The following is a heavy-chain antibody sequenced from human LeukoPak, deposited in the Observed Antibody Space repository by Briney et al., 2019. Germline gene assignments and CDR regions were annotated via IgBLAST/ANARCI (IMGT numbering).Heavy chain of an antibody. Sequence: SETLSLTCTVSGGSISSYYWSWIRQPAGKGLEWIGRIDTSGNTNYKPSLKSRVTMSVDTSKNQFSLKLSSVTAADTAVYYCARESNYHGSGTGWFAPWGQGTQVTVSS. CDR2: IDTSGNT. CDR3: ARESNYHGSGTGWFAP. CDR1: GGSISSYY. J-gene: IGHJ5*02. V-gene: IGHV4-4*07. D-gene: IGHD3-10*01.